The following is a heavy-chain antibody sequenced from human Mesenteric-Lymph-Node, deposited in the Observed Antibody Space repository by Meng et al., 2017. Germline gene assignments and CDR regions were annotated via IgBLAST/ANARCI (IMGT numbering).Heavy chain of an antibody. CDR2: ISAYNGNT. CDR1: GYTFTSYG. D-gene: IGHD3-3*01. V-gene: IGHV1-18*01. J-gene: IGHJ4*02. Sequence: QVQLVQSGAEVKKPGASVKVSFMSSGYTFTSYGISWVRQAPGQGLEWMGWISAYNGNTNYAQKLQGRVTMTTDTSTSTAYMELRSLRSDDTAVYYCARGGPNDFWSGYLDYWGQGTLVTVSS. CDR3: ARGGPNDFWSGYLDY.